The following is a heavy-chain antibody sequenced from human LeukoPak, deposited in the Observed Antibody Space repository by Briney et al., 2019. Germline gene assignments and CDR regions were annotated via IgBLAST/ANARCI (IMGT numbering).Heavy chain of an antibody. V-gene: IGHV3-64*03. D-gene: IGHD4/OR15-4a*01. CDR2: ISSNGDSA. J-gene: IGHJ4*02. CDR3: VKSPHYNDYVFDH. Sequence: GGSLRLSCTASGLSLSSYVMHWVSQGPGKGLECVSAISSNGDSAYYADSVRGRFTISRDNSKNSVYLQLSSLRFEDTAMYYCVKSPHYNDYVFDHWGQGTLVTVSS. CDR1: GLSLSSYV.